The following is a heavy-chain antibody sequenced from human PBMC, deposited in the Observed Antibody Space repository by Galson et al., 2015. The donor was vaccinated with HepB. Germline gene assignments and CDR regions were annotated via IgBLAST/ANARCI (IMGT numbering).Heavy chain of an antibody. CDR2: IDPSDSYT. CDR3: ASRGGYYDSSGYRGVDAFDI. J-gene: IGHJ3*02. Sequence: QSGAEVKKPGESLRTSCKGSGYSFTSYWISWVRQMPGKGLEWMGRIDPSDSYTNYSPSFQGHVTISADKSISTAYLQWSSLKASDTAMYYCASRGGYYDSSGYRGVDAFDIWGQGTMVTVSS. CDR1: GYSFTSYW. V-gene: IGHV5-10-1*01. D-gene: IGHD3-22*01.